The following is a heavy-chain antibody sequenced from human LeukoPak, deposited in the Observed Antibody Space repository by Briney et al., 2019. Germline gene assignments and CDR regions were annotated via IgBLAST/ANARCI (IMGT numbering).Heavy chain of an antibody. CDR3: ARENSGSYREFDY. Sequence: SETLSLTCTVSGGSISSYYWSWLRQPAGKGLEWIGRIYTSGSTNHNPSLKSRVTMSVDTSKNQFSLKLSSVTAADTAVFYCARENSGSYREFDYWGQGTLVTVSS. J-gene: IGHJ4*02. V-gene: IGHV4-4*07. CDR2: IYTSGST. D-gene: IGHD1-26*01. CDR1: GGSISSYY.